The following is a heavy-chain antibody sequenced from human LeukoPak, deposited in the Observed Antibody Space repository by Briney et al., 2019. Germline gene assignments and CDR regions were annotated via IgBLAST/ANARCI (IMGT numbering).Heavy chain of an antibody. CDR2: ISGSGGST. J-gene: IGHJ4*02. V-gene: IGHV3-23*01. D-gene: IGHD3-22*01. CDR3: AKGRVVVITAYYFDY. CDR1: GFTFSSYA. Sequence: GGSLRLSCAASGFTFSSYAMSWVRQAPGKGLEWVSGISGSGGSTYYADSVKGRFTISRDNSKNTLYLQMNSLRAEDTAVYYCAKGRVVVITAYYFDYWGQGTLVTVSS.